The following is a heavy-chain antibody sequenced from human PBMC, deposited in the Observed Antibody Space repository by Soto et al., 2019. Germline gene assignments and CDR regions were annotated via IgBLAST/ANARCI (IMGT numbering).Heavy chain of an antibody. CDR2: IYPGDSDT. Sequence: RGESLKISCKGSGYSFTSYWIGWVRQMPGKGLEWMGIIYPGDSDTRYSPSFQGQVTISADKSISTAYLQWSSLKASDTAMYYCARVDYGGNLHYYYYYGMDVWGQGTTVTVSS. J-gene: IGHJ6*02. V-gene: IGHV5-51*01. CDR1: GYSFTSYW. D-gene: IGHD4-17*01. CDR3: ARVDYGGNLHYYYYYGMDV.